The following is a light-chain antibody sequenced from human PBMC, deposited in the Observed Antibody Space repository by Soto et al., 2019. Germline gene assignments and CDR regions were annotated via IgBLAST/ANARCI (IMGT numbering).Light chain of an antibody. CDR1: QSVSSN. J-gene: IGKJ1*01. CDR2: GAS. V-gene: IGKV3-15*01. Sequence: EIVMTQSPATLSVSPGERATLSCRASQSVSSNLAWYQQKPGQAPRLLIYGASTRATGIPARFSGSGSGTEFTLTISSLQSEDFATYSCQQSYNSPQTFGRGTKVEIK. CDR3: QQSYNSPQT.